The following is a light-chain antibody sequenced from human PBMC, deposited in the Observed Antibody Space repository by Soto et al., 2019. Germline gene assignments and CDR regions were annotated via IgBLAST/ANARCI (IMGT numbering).Light chain of an antibody. CDR3: TSFARGSTLV. CDR1: SSDVGNYNL. V-gene: IGLV2-23*01. J-gene: IGLJ3*02. CDR2: ATS. Sequence: QSALTQPAAVSGSPGQSITISCTGTSSDVGNYNLVSWYQQYPGKAPKLMIYATSKRPSGVSNRFSGSKSGDTASLTISELQAEDEADYYCTSFARGSTLVFGGGTKLTVL.